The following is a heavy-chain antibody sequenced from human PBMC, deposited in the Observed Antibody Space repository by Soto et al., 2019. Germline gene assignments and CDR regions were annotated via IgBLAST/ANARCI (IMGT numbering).Heavy chain of an antibody. D-gene: IGHD3-10*01. J-gene: IGHJ6*04. V-gene: IGHV4-34*01. Sequence: SETLSLTCPVYGGSYSGCNRSWLRQPPGKGLEWIGEINHSRSTNYNPSLKTRATISLDTSKNQFSLKLSSVTAADTALYYCARGEFGSGSYPLWFNYYYGMEVWGKGTTVT. CDR1: GGSYSGCN. CDR2: INHSRST. CDR3: ARGEFGSGSYPLWFNYYYGMEV.